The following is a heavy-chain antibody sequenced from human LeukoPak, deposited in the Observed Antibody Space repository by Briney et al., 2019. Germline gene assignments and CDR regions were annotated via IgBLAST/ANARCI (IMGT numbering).Heavy chain of an antibody. D-gene: IGHD5/OR15-5a*01. CDR1: GGPISSNTYY. CDR3: ATSDTVSTYNGFDP. V-gene: IGHV4-39*01. CDR2: IHYSGST. J-gene: IGHJ5*02. Sequence: PSETLSLTCTVSGGPISSNTYYWGWIRRPPGKGLEWIGNIHYSGSTYYNPSLKSRVTISVDTSKTQFSLNLCSLTAADTAVYYCATSDTVSTYNGFDPWGQGTLVTVSS.